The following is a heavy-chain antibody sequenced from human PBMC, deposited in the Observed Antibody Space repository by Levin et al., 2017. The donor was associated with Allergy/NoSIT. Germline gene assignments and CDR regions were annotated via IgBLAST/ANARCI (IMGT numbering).Heavy chain of an antibody. CDR3: ASSGEPSSQALGIGFWFDP. CDR2: ISYDGSNK. D-gene: IGHD7-27*01. CDR1: GFTFSSYA. J-gene: IGHJ5*02. Sequence: GESLKISCAASGFTFSSYAMHWVRQAPGKGLEWVAVISYDGSNKYYADSVKGRFTISRDNSKNTLYLQMNSLRAEDTAVYYCASSGEPSSQALGIGFWFDPWGQGTLVTVSS. V-gene: IGHV3-30-3*01.